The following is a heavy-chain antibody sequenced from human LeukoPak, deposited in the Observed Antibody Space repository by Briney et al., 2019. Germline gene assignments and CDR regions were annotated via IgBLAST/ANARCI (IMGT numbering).Heavy chain of an antibody. Sequence: SETLSLTCTVSGGTISTYYWNWIRQPPGKGLEWIGYIYDSGSTNYDPSLKSRVTISVDASMNQFSLKLSSVTAADTAVYYCARNPRYYYYMDVWGKGTTVTVSS. CDR2: IYDSGST. CDR1: GGTISTYY. V-gene: IGHV4-59*01. CDR3: ARNPRYYYYMDV. J-gene: IGHJ6*03.